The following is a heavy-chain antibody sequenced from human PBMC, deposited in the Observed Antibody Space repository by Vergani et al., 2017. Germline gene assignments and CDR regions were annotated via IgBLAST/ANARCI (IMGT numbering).Heavy chain of an antibody. CDR3: ARATCSGGSCYRGFEY. CDR2: TWYDGNNK. Sequence: QVQLVESGGGVVQPGRSLRLSCAASGFTFNQYGMHWVRQAPGKGLEWVAVTWYDGNNKQYADSVKGRFTISRDNSKSTMYLQMNSLRDEDTAVFYCARATCSGGSCYRGFEYWGQGSLITVSS. CDR1: GFTFNQYG. V-gene: IGHV3-33*01. D-gene: IGHD2-15*01. J-gene: IGHJ4*02.